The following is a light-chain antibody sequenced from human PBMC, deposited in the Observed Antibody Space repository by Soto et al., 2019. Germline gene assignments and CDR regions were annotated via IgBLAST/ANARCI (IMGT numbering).Light chain of an antibody. V-gene: IGKV3-11*01. CDR1: QSIGNY. CDR2: ATS. Sequence: EVVLTQSPATLSLSPGEGATLSCRASQSIGNYLAWYQQKPGQAPRLLIYATSNRATGIPARFSGSGSGTDFTLTISILEPEDFAVYYCQQLSSWPFTFGPGTKVDIK. CDR3: QQLSSWPFT. J-gene: IGKJ3*01.